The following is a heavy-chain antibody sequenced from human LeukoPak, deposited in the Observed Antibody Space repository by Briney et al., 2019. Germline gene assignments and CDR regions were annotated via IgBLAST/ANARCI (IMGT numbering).Heavy chain of an antibody. D-gene: IGHD6-19*01. Sequence: GGSLRLSCAASGFTFTSYAMTWVRQAPGKGLEWVSAISGSGGSTYYADSVEGRFTISRDNSKNTLYVQMNSLRVEDTAVYYCAKDQGSGCFDYWGQGTLVTVSS. CDR2: ISGSGGST. V-gene: IGHV3-23*01. CDR3: AKDQGSGCFDY. CDR1: GFTFTSYA. J-gene: IGHJ4*02.